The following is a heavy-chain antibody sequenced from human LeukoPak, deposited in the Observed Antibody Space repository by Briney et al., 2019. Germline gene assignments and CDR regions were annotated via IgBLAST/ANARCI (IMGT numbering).Heavy chain of an antibody. CDR3: ARGDYYYDSSGYYYYWFDP. J-gene: IGHJ5*02. CDR1: SYSISSGYY. Sequence: SETLSLTCSVSSYSISSGYYWGWIRQPPGKGLEWIGSIHLRLSTSYNPSLKSRVTISVDTSKNQFSLKLTSVTAADTAVYYCARGDYYYDSSGYYYYWFDPWGQGTLVTVSS. CDR2: IHLRLST. V-gene: IGHV4-38-2*02. D-gene: IGHD3-22*01.